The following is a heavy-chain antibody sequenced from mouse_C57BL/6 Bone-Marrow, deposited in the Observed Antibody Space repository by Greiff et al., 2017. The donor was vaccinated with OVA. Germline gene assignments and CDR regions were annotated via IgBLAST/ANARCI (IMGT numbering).Heavy chain of an antibody. J-gene: IGHJ1*03. CDR1: GFTFSDYG. Sequence: EVKLVESGGGLVKPGGSLKLSCAASGFTFSDYGMHWVRQAPEKGLEWVAYISSGSSTIYYADTVKSRFTISRDNAKNTLFLQMTSLRSEDTAMYYCARYGNYVYWYFDVWGTGTTVTVSS. CDR3: ARYGNYVYWYFDV. CDR2: ISSGSSTI. V-gene: IGHV5-17*01. D-gene: IGHD2-1*01.